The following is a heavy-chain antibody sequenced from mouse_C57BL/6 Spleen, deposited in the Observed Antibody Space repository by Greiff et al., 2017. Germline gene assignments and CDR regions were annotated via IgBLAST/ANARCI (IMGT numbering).Heavy chain of an antibody. CDR1: GFSLTSYG. CDR2: IWRGGST. V-gene: IGHV2-5*01. CDR3: AKPYDYDERYYAMDY. D-gene: IGHD2-4*01. J-gene: IGHJ4*01. Sequence: QVQLQQSGPGLVQPSQSLSITCTVSGFSLTSYGVHWVRQSPGKGLEWLGVIWRGGSTDYNAAFMSRLSITKDNSKSQVFFKMNSLQADDTAIYYCAKPYDYDERYYAMDYWGQGTSVTVSS.